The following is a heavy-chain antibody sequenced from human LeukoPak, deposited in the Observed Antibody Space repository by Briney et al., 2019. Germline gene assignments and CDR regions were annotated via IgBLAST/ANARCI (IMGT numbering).Heavy chain of an antibody. V-gene: IGHV3-21*01. CDR2: TSSSSSYI. J-gene: IGHJ5*02. CDR1: GFTFSSYS. CDR3: ARDLKPVVVTALNWFDP. Sequence: GGSLRLSCAASGFTFSSYSMNWVRQAPGKGLEWVSSTSSSSSYIYYADSVKGRFTISRDNAKNSLYLQMNSLRAEDTAVYYCARDLKPVVVTALNWFDPWGQGTLVTVSS. D-gene: IGHD2-21*02.